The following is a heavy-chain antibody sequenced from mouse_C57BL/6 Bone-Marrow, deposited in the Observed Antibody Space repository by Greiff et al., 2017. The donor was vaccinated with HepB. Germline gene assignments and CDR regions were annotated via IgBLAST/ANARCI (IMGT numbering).Heavy chain of an antibody. CDR1: GYTFTSYW. V-gene: IGHV1-64*01. D-gene: IGHD3-2*02. Sequence: VQLQQPGAELVKPGASVKLSCKASGYTFTSYWMHWVKQRPGQGLEWIGMIHPNSGSTNYNEKFKSKATLTVDKSSSTAYMQLSSLTSEDSAVYYCARQLRLRRDYFDYWGQGTTPTVSS. CDR3: ARQLRLRRDYFDY. CDR2: IHPNSGST. J-gene: IGHJ2*01.